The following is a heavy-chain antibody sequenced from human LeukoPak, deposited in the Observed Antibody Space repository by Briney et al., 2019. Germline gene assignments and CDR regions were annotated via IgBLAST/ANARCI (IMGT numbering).Heavy chain of an antibody. J-gene: IGHJ5*01. CDR2: ISSSSGTI. D-gene: IGHD3-16*01. V-gene: IGHV3-48*01. CDR1: GFTFSSFS. Sequence: GGSLRLSCAASGFTFSSFSMNWIRQAPGKELEWVAYISSSSGTIYYADSVKGRFTTSGDNAENSLYLQMNSLRAEDTAVYYCAREKGGFSDSWGQGTQVTVSS. CDR3: AREKGGFSDS.